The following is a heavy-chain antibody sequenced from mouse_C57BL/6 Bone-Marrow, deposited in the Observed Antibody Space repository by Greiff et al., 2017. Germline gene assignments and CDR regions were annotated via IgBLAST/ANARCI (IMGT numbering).Heavy chain of an antibody. CDR3: ARGNYRFDY. Sequence: QVQLQQPGAELVMPGASVKLSCKASGYTFTSYWMHWVKQRPGQGLEWIGEIDPSDSYTNYNQKFKGKSTLTVDKSSSTAYMQLSSLTSEDSAVYYCARGNYRFDYWGQGTTLTGSS. V-gene: IGHV1-69*01. CDR2: IDPSDSYT. D-gene: IGHD2-1*01. J-gene: IGHJ2*01. CDR1: GYTFTSYW.